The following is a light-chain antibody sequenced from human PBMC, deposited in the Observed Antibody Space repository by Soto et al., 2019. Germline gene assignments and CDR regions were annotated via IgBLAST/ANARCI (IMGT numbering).Light chain of an antibody. CDR3: QQFNNYPLT. CDR2: DAS. Sequence: AIQLTQSPSSLSASVGDRVTITCRASQGMSTTLAWYQQKPGKAPKLLIYDASSLESGVPSRFSGSGFGTDFTLTISSLQPADFATYYCQQFNNYPLTFGGGTKVEIK. J-gene: IGKJ4*01. V-gene: IGKV1D-13*01. CDR1: QGMSTT.